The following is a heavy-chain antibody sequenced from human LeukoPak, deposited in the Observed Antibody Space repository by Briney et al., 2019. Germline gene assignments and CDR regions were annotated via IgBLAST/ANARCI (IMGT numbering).Heavy chain of an antibody. Sequence: PGGSLRLSCAASGFTFSSYSMNWVRQAPGKGLEWVSSISSSSSYIYYADSVKGRFTISRGNAKNSLYLQMNSLRAEDTAVYYCARPSRVSSSWEPWGQGTLVTVSS. D-gene: IGHD6-13*01. CDR3: ARPSRVSSSWEP. CDR1: GFTFSSYS. J-gene: IGHJ5*02. CDR2: ISSSSSYI. V-gene: IGHV3-21*01.